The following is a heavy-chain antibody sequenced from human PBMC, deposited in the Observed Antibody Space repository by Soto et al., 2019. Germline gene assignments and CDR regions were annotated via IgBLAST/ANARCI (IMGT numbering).Heavy chain of an antibody. V-gene: IGHV5-51*01. J-gene: IGHJ2*01. CDR2: IYPGDSDT. CDR1: GYSFTSYW. D-gene: IGHD2-2*01. Sequence: GESLKISCKGSGYSFTSYWIGWVRQMPGKGLEWMGIIYPGDSDTRYSPSFQGQVTISADKSISTAYLQWSSLKASDTAMYYCASSVPAASFNWGFDLWGRGTLVTVSS. CDR3: ASSVPAASFNWGFDL.